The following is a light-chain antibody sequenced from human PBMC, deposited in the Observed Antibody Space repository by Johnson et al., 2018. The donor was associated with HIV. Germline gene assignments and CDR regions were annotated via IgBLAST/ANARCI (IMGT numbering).Light chain of an antibody. CDR2: RNN. CDR1: SSNIGSYT. J-gene: IGLJ1*01. CDR3: AAGDDSLNGPV. V-gene: IGLV1-44*01. Sequence: QSVLTQPPSASGTPGQRVTISCSGSSSNIGSYTVNWYQQLPGTAPKLLIYRNNQRPSGVPDRFSGSKSGTSASLAISGLPVDDEADYYCAAGDDSLNGPVFGTGTKVTVL.